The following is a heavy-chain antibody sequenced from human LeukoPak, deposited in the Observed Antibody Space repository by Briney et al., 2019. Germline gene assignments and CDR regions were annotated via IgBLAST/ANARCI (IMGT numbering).Heavy chain of an antibody. CDR1: GGSISNFY. J-gene: IGHJ4*02. V-gene: IGHV4-59*06. D-gene: IGHD5-12*01. Sequence: SETLSLTCTVSGGSISNFYWSWIRQPPGKGLEWFGYIYYTGGTYYNPSLKSRVTISVDTSKNQFSLKLNSVTAADTAVYYCARDYGGYGRFDFWGQGTLVTVSS. CDR2: IYYTGGT. CDR3: ARDYGGYGRFDF.